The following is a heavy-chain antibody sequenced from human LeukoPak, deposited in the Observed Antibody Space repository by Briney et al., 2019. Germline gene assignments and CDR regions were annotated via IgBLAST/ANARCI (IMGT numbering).Heavy chain of an antibody. V-gene: IGHV3-74*01. CDR1: GFTFSSYW. CDR2: INGNGRNI. D-gene: IGHD3-9*01. J-gene: IGHJ6*02. Sequence: GGSLRLSCVASGFTFSSYWMHWVRQDPRKGLVWGSRINGNGRNINYADSVRGRFTISRDNAKNTLYLQMNTLRVEDTAVYYCTRDLMDYDVSTGLHHYYMDVWGQGTTVTVSS. CDR3: TRDLMDYDVSTGLHHYYMDV.